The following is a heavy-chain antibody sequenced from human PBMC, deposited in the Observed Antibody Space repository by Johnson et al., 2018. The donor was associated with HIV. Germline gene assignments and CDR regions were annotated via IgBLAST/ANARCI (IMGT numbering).Heavy chain of an antibody. D-gene: IGHD3-10*01. V-gene: IGHV3-66*04. CDR2: IYRDNST. CDR3: ARPIVRGASEI. Sequence: MQLVESGGGLVQPGGSLRLSCAASGFTVSNNYMNWVRQAPGKGLEWVSLIYRDNSTYYADSVKGRFTISRDNSKNTLFLQMISLRTEDTAVYYCARPIVRGASEIWGQGTMVTVSP. CDR1: GFTVSNNY. J-gene: IGHJ3*02.